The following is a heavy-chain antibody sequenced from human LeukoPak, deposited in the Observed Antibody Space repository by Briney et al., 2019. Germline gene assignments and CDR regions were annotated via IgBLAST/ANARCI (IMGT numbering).Heavy chain of an antibody. D-gene: IGHD6-19*01. J-gene: IGHJ4*02. CDR2: ISYHGINE. V-gene: IGHV3-30*18. CDR1: GFTFSDYN. Sequence: GGSLRLSCAASGFTFSDYNMHWVRQAPGKGLEWMAVISYHGINEYYADSVKGRFTISRDNSKSTLHLQMNSLRAEDTAVYYCAKVRWDNSGWYYLDTWGQGTLLTVSS. CDR3: AKVRWDNSGWYYLDT.